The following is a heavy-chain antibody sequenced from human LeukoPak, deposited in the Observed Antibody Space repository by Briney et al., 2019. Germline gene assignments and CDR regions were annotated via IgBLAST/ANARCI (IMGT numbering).Heavy chain of an antibody. J-gene: IGHJ3*02. V-gene: IGHV4-4*07. D-gene: IGHD3-22*01. CDR3: ARGYYYDSSGYYPDAFDI. CDR2: IYTSGST. Sequence: SETLSLTCTVSGGSISSYYWSWIRQPAGKGLEWIGRIYTSGSTNYNPSLKSRVTMSVDTSKNQFSLKLSSVTAADTAVYYYARGYYYDSSGYYPDAFDIWGQGTMVTVSS. CDR1: GGSISSYY.